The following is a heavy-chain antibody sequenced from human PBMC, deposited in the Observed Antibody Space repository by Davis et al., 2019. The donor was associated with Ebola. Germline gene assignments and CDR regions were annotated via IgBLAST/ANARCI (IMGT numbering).Heavy chain of an antibody. CDR1: GFTFSSYS. CDR3: ARDFDEGSGSPPTYDY. J-gene: IGHJ4*02. D-gene: IGHD3-3*01. Sequence: PGGSLRLSCAASGFTFSSYSMNWVRQAPGKGLEWVSSISSSSSYIYYADSVKGRFTISRDNAKNSLYLQMNSLRAEDTAVYYCARDFDEGSGSPPTYDYWGQGTLVTVSS. CDR2: ISSSSSYI. V-gene: IGHV3-21*01.